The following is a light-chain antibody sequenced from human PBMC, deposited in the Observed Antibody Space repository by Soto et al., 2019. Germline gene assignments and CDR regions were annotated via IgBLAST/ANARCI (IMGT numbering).Light chain of an antibody. Sequence: EIVLTQSPATLSVSPGERVTLSCRASETLISFLAWYQQKPGQAPRLLIYGASTRATGVPARFSGSGSATDFTLTISSLQSEDFAVYYCQRSNDSPFAVGQGTQLEI. CDR1: ETLISF. CDR2: GAS. J-gene: IGKJ2*01. V-gene: IGKV3-15*01. CDR3: QRSNDSPFA.